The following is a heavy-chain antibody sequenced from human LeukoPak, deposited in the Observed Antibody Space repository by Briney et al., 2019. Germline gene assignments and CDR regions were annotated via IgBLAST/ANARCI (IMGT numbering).Heavy chain of an antibody. J-gene: IGHJ3*02. Sequence: SETLSLTCAVYGGSISSYYWSWIRQPPGKGLEWIGYIYYSGSTNYNPSLKSRVTISVDTSKNQFSLKLSSVTAADTAVYYCASVDIVTHDAFDIWGQGTMVTVSS. CDR2: IYYSGST. V-gene: IGHV4-59*01. D-gene: IGHD5-12*01. CDR1: GGSISSYY. CDR3: ASVDIVTHDAFDI.